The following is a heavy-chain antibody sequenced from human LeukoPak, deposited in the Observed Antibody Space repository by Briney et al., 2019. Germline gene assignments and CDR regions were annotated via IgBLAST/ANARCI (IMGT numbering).Heavy chain of an antibody. D-gene: IGHD1-26*01. J-gene: IGHJ4*02. CDR2: IGGDGRGT. CDR1: GFTLSNHA. V-gene: IGHV3-23*01. CDR3: ARRVGGTPDY. Sequence: PGGSLRLSCTASGFTLSNHAMTWVRQAPGKGLEWVSAIGGDGRGTDYADSVKGRFTISRDNSKNTLYLEMNSLRADDTARYYCARRVGGTPDYWGPGTLVTVSS.